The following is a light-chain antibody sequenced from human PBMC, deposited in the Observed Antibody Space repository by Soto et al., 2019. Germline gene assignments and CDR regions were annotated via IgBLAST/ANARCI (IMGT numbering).Light chain of an antibody. V-gene: IGLV1-51*01. J-gene: IGLJ1*01. CDR1: SSDIGNNY. CDR2: DNN. Sequence: QSVLTQPPSVSAAPGQKVTISCSGSSSDIGNNYVSWYQQLPRTAPKLLIYDNNKRPSGIPDRFSGSKSGTSATLGITGLQTGDEADYYCGTWGSSLNIYVFGTGTKVTVL. CDR3: GTWGSSLNIYV.